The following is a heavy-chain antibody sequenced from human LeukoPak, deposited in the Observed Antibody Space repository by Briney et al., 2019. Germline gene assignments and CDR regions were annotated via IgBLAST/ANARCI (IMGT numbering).Heavy chain of an antibody. CDR1: GGSISSSSYY. J-gene: IGHJ4*02. V-gene: IGHV4-39*07. D-gene: IGHD6-6*01. Sequence: SETLSLTCTVSGGSISSSSYYWGWIRQPPGKGLEWIGSIYYSGSTYYNPSLKSRVTISVDTSKNQFSLKLSSVTAADTAVYYCARGVWGIAARPPRPFDYWGQGTLVTVSS. CDR2: IYYSGST. CDR3: ARGVWGIAARPPRPFDY.